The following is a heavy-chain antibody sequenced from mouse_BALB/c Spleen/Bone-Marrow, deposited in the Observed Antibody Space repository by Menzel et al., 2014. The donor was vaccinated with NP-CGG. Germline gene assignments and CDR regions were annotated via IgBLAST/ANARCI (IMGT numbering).Heavy chain of an antibody. Sequence: VQLQQSGAELVKPGASVKLSCTASGFNIKDTYMHWVKQRPEQGLEWIGRIDPANGNTKYDPKFQGKATITADTSSNTAYLQLSSLTSEDTAVYYCARYYYGRSYFGYWGQGTTLTVSS. D-gene: IGHD1-1*01. CDR3: ARYYYGRSYFGY. J-gene: IGHJ2*01. CDR2: IDPANGNT. CDR1: GFNIKDTY. V-gene: IGHV14-3*02.